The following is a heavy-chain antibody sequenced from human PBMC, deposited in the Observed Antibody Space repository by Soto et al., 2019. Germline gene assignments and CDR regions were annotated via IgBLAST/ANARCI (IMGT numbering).Heavy chain of an antibody. V-gene: IGHV1-8*01. CDR3: ARLVRYCSSTSCRDAFDI. J-gene: IGHJ3*02. CDR2: MNPNSGNT. CDR1: GYTFTSYD. D-gene: IGHD2-2*01. Sequence: QVQLVQSGAEVKKPGASVKVSCKASGYTFTSYDINWVRQATGQGLECMGWMNPNSGNTGYAQKFPGRVTMTRNTSISTASMELSSVRSEDTAVYYCARLVRYCSSTSCRDAFDIWGQGTMVTVSS.